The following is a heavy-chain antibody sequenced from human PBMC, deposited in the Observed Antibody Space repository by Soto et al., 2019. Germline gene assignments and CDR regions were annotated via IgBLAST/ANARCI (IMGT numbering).Heavy chain of an antibody. Sequence: QVQLVESGGGVVQPGRSLRLSCAASGFIFSSYGMNWVRQAPGKGLEWVAVMSFDGSIKYYADSVKCRFTISRDNSKNTLYLQMNSLRAEDTAVYYCATIAVPPAFDIWGQGTMVTVSS. CDR1: GFIFSSYG. V-gene: IGHV3-30*03. J-gene: IGHJ3*02. D-gene: IGHD6-19*01. CDR2: MSFDGSIK. CDR3: ATIAVPPAFDI.